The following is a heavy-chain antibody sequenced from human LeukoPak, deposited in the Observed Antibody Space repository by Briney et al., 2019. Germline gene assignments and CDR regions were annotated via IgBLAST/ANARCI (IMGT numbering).Heavy chain of an antibody. CDR1: GGSISSYY. Sequence: SETLSLTCTVSGGSISSYYWSWLRQPPGKGLEWLGYIYYSGSTNYNPSLKSRVTISVDTSKNQFSLKLSSVTAADTAVYYCARHVPRVWGTHNYFDYWGQGTLVTVSS. D-gene: IGHD7-27*01. CDR2: IYYSGST. CDR3: ARHVPRVWGTHNYFDY. J-gene: IGHJ4*02. V-gene: IGHV4-59*08.